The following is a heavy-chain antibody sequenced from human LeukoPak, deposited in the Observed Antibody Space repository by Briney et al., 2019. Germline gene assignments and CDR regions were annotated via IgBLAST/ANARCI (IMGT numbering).Heavy chain of an antibody. V-gene: IGHV1-2*02. D-gene: IGHD6-6*01. J-gene: IGHJ4*02. Sequence: ASVKVSCKASGYTFTGHYIHWVRQAPGQGLEWMGWINPNSGGTYSAQNFPGRVTMTSDTSISTAYMELSRLTSDDTAVYYCARVDPDSSSTLEVFDYWGQGTLVTVSS. CDR3: ARVDPDSSSTLEVFDY. CDR1: GYTFTGHY. CDR2: INPNSGGT.